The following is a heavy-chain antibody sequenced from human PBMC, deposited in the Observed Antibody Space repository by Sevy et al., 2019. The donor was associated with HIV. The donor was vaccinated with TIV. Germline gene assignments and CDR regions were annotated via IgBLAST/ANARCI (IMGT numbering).Heavy chain of an antibody. D-gene: IGHD3-3*01. V-gene: IGHV4-39*02. CDR2: IYYSGNT. CDR3: ARVVDFWSGYLDY. J-gene: IGHJ4*01. Sequence: SETLSLTCTVSGDSISSSTYHWGWIRQSPGKGLEWIGNIYYSGNTNYNPSLTSRATISVDTSKNQFSLNLTSVTAAETAVYYCARVVDFWSGYLDYWGQGTLVTVSS. CDR1: GDSISSSTYH.